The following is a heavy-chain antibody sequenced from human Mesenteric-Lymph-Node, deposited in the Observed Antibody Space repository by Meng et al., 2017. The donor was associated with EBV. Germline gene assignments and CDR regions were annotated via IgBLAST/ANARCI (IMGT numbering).Heavy chain of an antibody. CDR3: ARGATSVFDL. CDR1: EDSVSSNSAA. Sequence: QVQLQQSGSXLVKPXXXLPLTCVISEDSVSSNSAAWNWIRQSPSRGLEWLGRTYYKSKWYNDYAVFVKSRITINPDTSKNQFSLQLNSVTPEDTAVYYCARGATSVFDLWGRGTLVNVSA. J-gene: IGHJ2*01. V-gene: IGHV6-1*01. CDR2: TYYKSKWYN.